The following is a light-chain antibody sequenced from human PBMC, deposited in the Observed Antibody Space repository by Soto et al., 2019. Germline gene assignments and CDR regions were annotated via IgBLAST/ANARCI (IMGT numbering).Light chain of an antibody. V-gene: IGKV3-20*01. Sequence: EIVLTQSPGTLSLSPGERATLSCRASQSVSSSYLAWYQQKPGQAPRLLIYGASIRATGIPGRFSGSGSGTHFTLTISRLEPEDFAVYYCQQYGSSPLTFGGGTKVEIK. CDR3: QQYGSSPLT. CDR1: QSVSSSY. CDR2: GAS. J-gene: IGKJ4*01.